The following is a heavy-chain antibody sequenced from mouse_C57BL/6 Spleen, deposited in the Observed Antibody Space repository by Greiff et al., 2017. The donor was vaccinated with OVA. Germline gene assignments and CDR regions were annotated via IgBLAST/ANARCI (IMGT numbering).Heavy chain of an antibody. CDR1: GYAFTNYL. V-gene: IGHV1-54*01. CDR2: INPGSGGT. J-gene: IGHJ2*01. Sequence: VQLQQSGAELVRPGTSVKVSCKASGYAFTNYLIEWVKQRPGQGLEWIGVINPGSGGTNYNEKFKGKATLTADKSSSTAYMQLSSLTSEDAAVYFCARSTPYYFDYWGQGTTLTVSS. CDR3: ARSTPYYFDY.